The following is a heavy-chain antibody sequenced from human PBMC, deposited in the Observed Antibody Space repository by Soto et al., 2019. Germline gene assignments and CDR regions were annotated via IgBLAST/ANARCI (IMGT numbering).Heavy chain of an antibody. CDR3: ARHWAYSSAQFDN. CDR2: IVPMYGTT. Sequence: SVKVSCKASGGTFNSYAVSWVRQAPGQGLEWVGMIVPMYGTTEYAEKFQGRVTFTADKSTGTAYMELFSLRFDDTAVFYCARHWAYSSAQFDNWGQGTLVTAPQ. V-gene: IGHV1-69*06. CDR1: GGTFNSYA. D-gene: IGHD3-22*01. J-gene: IGHJ4*02.